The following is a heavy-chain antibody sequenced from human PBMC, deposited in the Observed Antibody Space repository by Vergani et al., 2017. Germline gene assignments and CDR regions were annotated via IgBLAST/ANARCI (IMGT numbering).Heavy chain of an antibody. J-gene: IGHJ4*02. Sequence: EVQLLESGGGLVQPGGSLRLSCAASGFTFSSYAMSWVRQAPGKGLEWVSAISGSGGSTYYADSVKGRFTISRDNSKNTLYLQMNSLRAEDTALYYCTIKLWFSGALRADYWGQGTLVTVSS. D-gene: IGHD5-18*01. CDR2: ISGSGGST. CDR1: GFTFSSYA. V-gene: IGHV3-23*01. CDR3: TIKLWFSGALRADY.